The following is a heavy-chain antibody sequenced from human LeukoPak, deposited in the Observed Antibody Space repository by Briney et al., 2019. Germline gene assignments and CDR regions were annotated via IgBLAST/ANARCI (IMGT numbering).Heavy chain of an antibody. CDR1: GGTFSSYA. V-gene: IGHV1-69*05. CDR3: ARDSGDSTVGGAFDI. J-gene: IGHJ3*02. CDR2: IIPIFGTA. D-gene: IGHD1-26*01. Sequence: SVTVSCKASGGTFSSYAIIWVRQAPGQGLEWMGGIIPIFGTANYAQKFQGRVTITTDESTSTAYMELSSLRSEDTAVYYCARDSGDSTVGGAFDIWGQGTMVTVSS.